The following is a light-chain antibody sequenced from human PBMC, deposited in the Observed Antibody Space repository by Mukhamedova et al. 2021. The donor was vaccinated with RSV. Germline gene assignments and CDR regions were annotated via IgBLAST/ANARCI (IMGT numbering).Light chain of an antibody. CDR2: GTS. Sequence: GERATLSCRASQSVSSNLVWYQQKPGQAPRLLIYGTSSRAAGIPDRFSGSGSGTDFILTISRLEPEDFAVYYCQQYGSSPRTFGQ. CDR3: QQYGSSPRT. J-gene: IGKJ2*01. CDR1: QSVSSN. V-gene: IGKV3-20*01.